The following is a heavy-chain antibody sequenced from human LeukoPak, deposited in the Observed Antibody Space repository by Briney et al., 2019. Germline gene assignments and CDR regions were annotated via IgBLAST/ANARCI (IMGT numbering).Heavy chain of an antibody. CDR3: ARGVLDILTGYYFDY. CDR1: GGSISSGDYY. D-gene: IGHD3-9*01. V-gene: IGHV4-30-4*01. Sequence: SETLSLTCTVSGGSISSGDYYWSWIRQPPGKGLEWIGYIYYSGSTYYNPSLKSRVTISVDTSKNQFFLKLSSVTAADTAVYYCARGVLDILTGYYFDYWGQGTLVTVSS. J-gene: IGHJ4*02. CDR2: IYYSGST.